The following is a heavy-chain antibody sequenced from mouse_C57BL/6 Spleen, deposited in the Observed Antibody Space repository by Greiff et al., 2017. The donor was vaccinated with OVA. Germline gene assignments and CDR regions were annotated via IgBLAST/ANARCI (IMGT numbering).Heavy chain of an antibody. Sequence: QVQLKESGAELVRPGTSVKVSCKASGNAFTHYLIEWVKQRPGQGLEWIGVIDPGSGGTNYNENFKGKATLTADKSSSTAYMQLSSLASEDSAVYFCASGAYWGQGTLVTVSA. CDR1: GNAFTHYL. V-gene: IGHV1-54*01. CDR2: IDPGSGGT. J-gene: IGHJ3*01. CDR3: ASGAY.